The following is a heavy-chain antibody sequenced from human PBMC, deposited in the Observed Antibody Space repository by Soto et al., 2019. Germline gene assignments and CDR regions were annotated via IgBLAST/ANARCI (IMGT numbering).Heavy chain of an antibody. CDR3: ARSFDYYGSGSPFWYYYYMDV. CDR1: GYTFTSYD. D-gene: IGHD3-10*01. V-gene: IGHV1-8*01. J-gene: IGHJ6*03. Sequence: ASVKVSCKASGYTFTSYDINWVRQATGQGVEWMGWMNPNIGNTGYAQKFQGRVTMTRNTSISTAYMELSSLRSEYTAVYYCARSFDYYGSGSPFWYYYYMDVWGKGTTVTVSS. CDR2: MNPNIGNT.